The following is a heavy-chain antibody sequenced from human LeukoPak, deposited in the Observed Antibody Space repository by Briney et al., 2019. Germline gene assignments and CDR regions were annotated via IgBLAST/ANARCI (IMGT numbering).Heavy chain of an antibody. CDR2: IYTGGIP. D-gene: IGHD3-16*01. V-gene: IGHV4-4*07. J-gene: IGHJ6*03. CDR1: GASITDYY. CDR3: GRDPPHRGVDV. Sequence: KPSATLSLTCTVSGASITDYYWTWIRQPAGKRLEWIGCIYTGGIPNYNPSLQSRVTMSVDTSKNQFSLKLSSVTAADTAAYYCGRDPPHRGVDVWAIGTRVTVS.